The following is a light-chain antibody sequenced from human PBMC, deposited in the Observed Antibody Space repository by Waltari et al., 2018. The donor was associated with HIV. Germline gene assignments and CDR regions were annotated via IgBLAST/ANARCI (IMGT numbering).Light chain of an antibody. J-gene: IGLJ1*01. Sequence: QSALTQPRSVSGSPGQSVTISCTGTSSDVGAYNRVSWYQQHPGKAPKVLIYDVRERPAGVPDRFSGSKSANTASRTISGLQADDEADYHCCSYAGSYIVFGTGTKVTVL. V-gene: IGLV2-11*01. CDR1: SSDVGAYNR. CDR3: CSYAGSYIV. CDR2: DVR.